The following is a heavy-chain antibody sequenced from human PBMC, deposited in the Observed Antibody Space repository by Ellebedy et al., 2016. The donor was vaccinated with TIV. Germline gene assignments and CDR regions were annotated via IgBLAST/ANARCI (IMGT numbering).Heavy chain of an antibody. CDR3: ARFTSCWFDP. J-gene: IGHJ5*02. V-gene: IGHV4-59*01. Sequence: AETLSLTXTASGGPFSSYYWSWIRQPPGKGLEWIGYIYYSGSTNYNPPLKTRVTISADTSKNQFSLKRISVTAADTAVYYCARFTSCWFDPWGQGTLVTVSS. D-gene: IGHD2-2*01. CDR1: GGPFSSYY. CDR2: IYYSGST.